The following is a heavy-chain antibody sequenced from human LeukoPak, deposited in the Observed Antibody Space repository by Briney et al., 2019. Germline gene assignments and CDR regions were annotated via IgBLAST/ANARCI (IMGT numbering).Heavy chain of an antibody. D-gene: IGHD6-19*01. V-gene: IGHV4-59*01. CDR1: GGSISSYY. CDR3: ARVSPYSSGWYPTDYYYYGMDV. Sequence: PSETLSLTCTVSGGSISSYYWSWIRQPPGKGLEWIGYIYYSGSTNYNPSLKSRVTISVDTSKNQFSLKLSSVTAADTAVYYCARVSPYSSGWYPTDYYYYGMDVWGQGTTVTVSS. J-gene: IGHJ6*02. CDR2: IYYSGST.